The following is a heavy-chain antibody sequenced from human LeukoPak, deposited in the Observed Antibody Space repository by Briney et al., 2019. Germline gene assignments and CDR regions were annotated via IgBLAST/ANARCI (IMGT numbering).Heavy chain of an antibody. CDR2: IYYSGST. V-gene: IGHV4-39*07. J-gene: IGHJ4*02. D-gene: IGHD3-10*01. CDR3: ASQRVKGSFDY. CDR1: GGSISSSSYY. Sequence: SETLSLTCTVSGGSISSSSYYWGWIRQPPGKGLEWIGSIYYSGSTYYNPSLKSRVTISVDTSKNQFSLKLSSVTAADTAVYYCASQRVKGSFDYWGQGTLVTVSS.